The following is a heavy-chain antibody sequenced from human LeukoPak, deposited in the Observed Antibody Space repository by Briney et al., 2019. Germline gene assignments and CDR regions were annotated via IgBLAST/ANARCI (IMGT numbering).Heavy chain of an antibody. J-gene: IGHJ4*02. D-gene: IGHD6-6*01. CDR2: ISSSSSYI. CDR3: ARDGEKYSTTSGSDY. V-gene: IGHV3-21*01. CDR1: GFTFSSYS. Sequence: PGGSLRLSCAASGFTFSSYSMNWVRQAPGKGLEWVSSISSSSSYIYYADSVKGRFTSSRDNAKNSLYLQMNSLRAEDTAVYYCARDGEKYSTTSGSDYWGQGTLVTVSS.